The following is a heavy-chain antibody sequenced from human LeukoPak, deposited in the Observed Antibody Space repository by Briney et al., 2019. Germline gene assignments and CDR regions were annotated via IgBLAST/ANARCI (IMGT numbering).Heavy chain of an antibody. V-gene: IGHV6-1*01. J-gene: IGHJ4*02. CDR2: TYYSSKWYN. CDR1: GDSVSSNSAT. Sequence: SQTLSLTCAISGDSVSSNSATWNCIRQSPSRGREWLVRTYYSSKWYNDYAVSVKSRITINPDTSKNHFSLQLNSVTPEDTAVYYCARETQWLLDYWGQGTLVTVSS. CDR3: ARETQWLLDY. D-gene: IGHD6-19*01.